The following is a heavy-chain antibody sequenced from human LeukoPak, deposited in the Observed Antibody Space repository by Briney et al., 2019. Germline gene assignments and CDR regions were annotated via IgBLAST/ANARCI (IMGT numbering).Heavy chain of an antibody. Sequence: GGSLRLSCAASGFTSSTNWMHWVRQAPGKGLVWVSRISIDGSTTNYADSVKGRFTISRDNAKNTLYLQMNSLRAEDTAVYCCAKGVSLGIFDYWGQGTLVTVSS. J-gene: IGHJ4*02. V-gene: IGHV3-74*01. CDR3: AKGVSLGIFDY. CDR1: GFTSSTNW. CDR2: ISIDGSTT. D-gene: IGHD5/OR15-5a*01.